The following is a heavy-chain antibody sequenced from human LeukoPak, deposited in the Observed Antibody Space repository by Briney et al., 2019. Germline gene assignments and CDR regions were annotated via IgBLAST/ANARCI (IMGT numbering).Heavy chain of an antibody. CDR3: ARDRFGGYCSGGSCYYFDY. V-gene: IGHV3-33*01. J-gene: IGHJ4*02. D-gene: IGHD2-15*01. Sequence: GGSLRLSCAASGFTFSSYGMHWVRQAPGKGLEWVAVIWYDGSNKYYADSVKGRFTISRDNSKNTLYLQVNSLRAEDTAVYYCARDRFGGYCSGGSCYYFDYWGQGTLVTVSS. CDR1: GFTFSSYG. CDR2: IWYDGSNK.